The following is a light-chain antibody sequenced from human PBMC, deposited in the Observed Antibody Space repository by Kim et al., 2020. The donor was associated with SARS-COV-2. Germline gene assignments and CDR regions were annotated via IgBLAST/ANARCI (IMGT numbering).Light chain of an antibody. CDR3: QQYYGGPVT. V-gene: IGKV4-1*01. Sequence: DIVMTQSPDSLAVSLGERATINCKSSQSVLSSSNNKNYFAWFQQKPGQPPKLLIYWASTREFGVPDRFSGSGSGTDFTLTISSLQAEDVAVYYCQQYYGGPVTFGGGTKVDIK. CDR1: QSVLSSSNNKNY. J-gene: IGKJ4*01. CDR2: WAS.